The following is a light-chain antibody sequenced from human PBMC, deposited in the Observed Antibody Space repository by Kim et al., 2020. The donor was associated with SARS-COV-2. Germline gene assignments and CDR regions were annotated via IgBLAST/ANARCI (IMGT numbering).Light chain of an antibody. V-gene: IGLV10-54*01. J-gene: IGLJ3*02. CDR1: SNSVGNQG. CDR2: RNN. CDR3: SAWDSSLSAWV. Sequence: QTATPTCTGNSNSVGNQGAAWLQQHQGHPPKLLSYRNNSRPSGISERLSASRSANTASLTITGLQPEDEADYCCSAWDSSLSAWVFGGGTQLTVL.